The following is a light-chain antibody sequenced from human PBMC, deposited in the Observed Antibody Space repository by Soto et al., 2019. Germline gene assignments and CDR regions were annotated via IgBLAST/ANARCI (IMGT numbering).Light chain of an antibody. J-gene: IGLJ2*01. Sequence: ALTQPASVSGSPGQSITISCTGTSSDVGSYNLVSWYQQHPGKAPKLMIYEGSKRPSGVSNRFSGSKSGNTASLTISGLQAEDEADYYCCSYAGSRGLVFGGGTKLTVL. CDR2: EGS. V-gene: IGLV2-23*01. CDR1: SSDVGSYNL. CDR3: CSYAGSRGLV.